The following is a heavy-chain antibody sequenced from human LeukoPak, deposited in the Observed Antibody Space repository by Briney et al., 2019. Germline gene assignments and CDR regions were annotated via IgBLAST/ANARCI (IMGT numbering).Heavy chain of an antibody. D-gene: IGHD3-9*01. CDR2: MNPNSGDT. CDR3: AREVILAGYYGSKSQYGIDV. V-gene: IGHV1-8*01. CDR1: GYTFIHYD. J-gene: IGHJ6*02. Sequence: ASVTVSFMASGYTFIHYDIHWVRQAAGRGREWLGWMNPNSGDTGYAQKFHGKITMTRDTSITTAYMELSSMRSEYTAVYYCAREVILAGYYGSKSQYGIDVWGQGTTVTVSS.